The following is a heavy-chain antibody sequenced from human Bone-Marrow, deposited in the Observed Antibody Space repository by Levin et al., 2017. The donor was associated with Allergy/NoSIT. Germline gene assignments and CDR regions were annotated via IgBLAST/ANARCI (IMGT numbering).Heavy chain of an antibody. CDR2: ISSSSQTI. Sequence: SCVSSGFTLSSYSMSWVRQTPGKGLEWLAYISSSSQTIYYADSVRGRFSISRDNTKNSTYLHMDSLRADDTAVYYCARGVMIVVGPDAFDIWGQGTMVTVSS. CDR1: GFTLSSYS. D-gene: IGHD3-22*01. V-gene: IGHV3-48*04. CDR3: ARGVMIVVGPDAFDI. J-gene: IGHJ3*02.